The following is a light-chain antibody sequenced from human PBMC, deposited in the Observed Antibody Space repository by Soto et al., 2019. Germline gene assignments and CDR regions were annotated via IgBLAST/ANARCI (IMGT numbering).Light chain of an antibody. CDR3: QQYNSYAVT. CDR1: QSISSW. CDR2: KAS. J-gene: IGKJ2*01. V-gene: IGKV1-5*03. Sequence: DIQMTQSPSTLSASVGDRVTITCRARQSISSWLAWYQQKPGKAPKLLIYKASTLESGVPSRFSASGSGTEFTLTISSLQPDDFATYYCQQYNSYAVTFGQGTKLESK.